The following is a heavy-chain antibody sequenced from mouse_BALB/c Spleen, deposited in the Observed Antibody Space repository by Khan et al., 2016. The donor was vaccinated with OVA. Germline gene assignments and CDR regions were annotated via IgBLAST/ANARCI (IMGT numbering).Heavy chain of an antibody. D-gene: IGHD1-1*01. CDR1: GYSFTGYF. V-gene: IGHV1-20*02. CDR3: ARKNGSDFDY. J-gene: IGHJ2*01. CDR2: INPHIGET. Sequence: EVQLQQSGPELVKPGASVKISCKASGYSFTGYFMNWVMQSHGKSLEWIGRINPHIGETFYNQKFKDKATLTVDESSRTAHMELRSLAAEDSADYYCARKNGSDFDYWGQGTTLTVSS.